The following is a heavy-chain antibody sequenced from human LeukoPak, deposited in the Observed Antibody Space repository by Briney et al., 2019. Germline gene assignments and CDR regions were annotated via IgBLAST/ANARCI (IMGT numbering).Heavy chain of an antibody. CDR3: AKGLRYYSNNWFDP. D-gene: IGHD2-21*01. CDR1: GFTFDDYA. V-gene: IGHV3-9*01. Sequence: SLRLSCAASGFTFDDYAMHWVRQAPGKGLEWVSGISWNSGSIGYADSVKGRFTISRDNAKNSLYLQMNSLRAEDTALYNCAKGLRYYSNNWFDPWGQGTLVTVSS. CDR2: ISWNSGSI. J-gene: IGHJ5*02.